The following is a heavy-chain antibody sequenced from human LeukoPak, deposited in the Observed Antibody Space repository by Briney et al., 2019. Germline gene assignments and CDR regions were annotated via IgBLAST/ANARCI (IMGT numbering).Heavy chain of an antibody. D-gene: IGHD6-13*01. CDR2: INHSGST. Sequence: SGTLSLTCAVYGGSFSGYYWSWIRQPPGKGLEWIGEINHSGSTNYNPSLKSRVTISVDTSKNQFSLKLSSVTAADTAVYYCARGRSNSSWYVDYWGQGTLVTVSS. J-gene: IGHJ4*02. V-gene: IGHV4-34*01. CDR3: ARGRSNSSWYVDY. CDR1: GGSFSGYY.